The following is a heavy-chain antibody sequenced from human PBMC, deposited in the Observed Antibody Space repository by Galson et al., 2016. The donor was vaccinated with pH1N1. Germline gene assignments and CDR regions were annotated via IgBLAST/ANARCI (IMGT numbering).Heavy chain of an antibody. D-gene: IGHD2-21*01. CDR1: GFTFDDYA. Sequence: SLRLSCAASGFTFDDYAMHWVRQAPGKGLEWVSGISWNSGGIAYADSVKGRFTISRDNAKNSVYLQMNSLRPEDTALYYCAKSLGVMGGWFDPWGQGTLVIVSS. CDR3: AKSLGVMGGWFDP. V-gene: IGHV3-9*01. CDR2: ISWNSGGI. J-gene: IGHJ5*02.